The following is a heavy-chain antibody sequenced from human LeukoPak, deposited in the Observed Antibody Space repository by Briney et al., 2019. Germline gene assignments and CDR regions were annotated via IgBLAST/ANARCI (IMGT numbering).Heavy chain of an antibody. Sequence: SVKVSCKASGGTFSSYAISWVRQAPGQGLEWMGGIIPIFGTANYAQKFQGRVTITADESTSTAYMELSSLRSEDTAVYYCARDLDPGGYDYAFDIWGQGTMVTVSS. D-gene: IGHD5-12*01. CDR2: IIPIFGTA. J-gene: IGHJ3*02. V-gene: IGHV1-69*13. CDR3: ARDLDPGGYDYAFDI. CDR1: GGTFSSYA.